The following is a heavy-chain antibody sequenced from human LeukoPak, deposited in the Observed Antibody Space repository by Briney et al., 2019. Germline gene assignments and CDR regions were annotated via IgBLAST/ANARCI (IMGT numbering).Heavy chain of an antibody. CDR1: GFTFSSYS. J-gene: IGHJ4*02. CDR2: ISSSSTI. V-gene: IGHV3-48*01. CDR3: ARRYIRDY. Sequence: GGSLRLSCAASGFTFSSYSMNWVRQAPGKGLEWVSYISSSSTIYYADSVKGRFTISRDNAKNSLYLQMNSLRAEDTAVYYCARRYIRDYRGQGTLVTVSS. D-gene: IGHD5-18*01.